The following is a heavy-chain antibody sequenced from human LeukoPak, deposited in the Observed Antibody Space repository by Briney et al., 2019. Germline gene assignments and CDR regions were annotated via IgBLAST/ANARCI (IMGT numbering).Heavy chain of an antibody. CDR3: AKDYYDSSGYLYFDY. CDR1: GFTFSSYD. CDR2: LTSDGGST. Sequence: GGSLRLSCAASGFTFSSYDMSWVRQAPGKGLEWVSSLTSDGGSTEYADSVKGRFTISRDNSKNTLYLQMNSLRAEDMAVYYCAKDYYDSSGYLYFDYWGQGTLVTVSS. V-gene: IGHV3-23*01. D-gene: IGHD3-22*01. J-gene: IGHJ4*02.